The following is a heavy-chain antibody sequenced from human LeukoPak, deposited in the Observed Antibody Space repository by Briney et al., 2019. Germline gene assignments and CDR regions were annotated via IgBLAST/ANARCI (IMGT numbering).Heavy chain of an antibody. CDR1: GGSISSSNW. CDR3: ASYDSSGYYYAY. Sequence: PSETLSLTCTVSGGSISSSNWWSWVRQPPGKGLEWIGEIYHSGSTNYNPSLKSRVTISVGKSKNQFSLKLSSVTAADTAVYYCASYDSSGYYYAYWGQGTLVTVSS. J-gene: IGHJ4*02. CDR2: IYHSGST. V-gene: IGHV4-4*02. D-gene: IGHD3-22*01.